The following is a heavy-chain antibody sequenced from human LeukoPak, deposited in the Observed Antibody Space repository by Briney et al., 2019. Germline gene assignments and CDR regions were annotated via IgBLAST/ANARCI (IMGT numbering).Heavy chain of an antibody. D-gene: IGHD2-15*01. CDR3: AKENRYCSGGSCYSGSFDY. V-gene: IGHV3-9*01. CDR2: ISCNSGSI. CDR1: GFTFDDYA. Sequence: GRSLRLSCAASGFTFDDYAMHWVRQAPGKGLEWVSGISCNSGSIGYADSVKGRFTISRDNAKNSLYLQMNSLRAEYTALYYCAKENRYCSGGSCYSGSFDYWGQGTLVTVSS. J-gene: IGHJ4*02.